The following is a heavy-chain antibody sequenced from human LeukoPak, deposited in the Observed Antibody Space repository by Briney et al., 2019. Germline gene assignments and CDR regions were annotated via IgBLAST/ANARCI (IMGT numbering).Heavy chain of an antibody. CDR2: ISGSGGST. CDR3: AKRDEMRITMIVVVSFDY. Sequence: GGSLRLSCAASGFTFSSYAMRWVRQATGKGLEWVSDISGSGGSTYYADSEKRRFTISRENSKNTLYLKMNSLRAEDTAVYYCAKRDEMRITMIVVVSFDYWGQGTLVTVSS. V-gene: IGHV3-23*01. D-gene: IGHD3-22*01. J-gene: IGHJ4*02. CDR1: GFTFSSYA.